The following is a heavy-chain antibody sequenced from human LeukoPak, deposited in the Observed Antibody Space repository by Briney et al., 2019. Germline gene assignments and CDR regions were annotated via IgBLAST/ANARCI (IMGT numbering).Heavy chain of an antibody. V-gene: IGHV4-59*12. J-gene: IGHJ4*02. CDR1: GGSISSYY. Sequence: SETLSLTCTVSGGSISSYYWSWIRQPPGKGLEWIGYIYYSGSTNYNPSLKSRVTISVDTSKNQFSLKLSSVTAADTAVYYCARDPGYWVFDYWGQGTLVTVSS. CDR3: ARDPGYWVFDY. D-gene: IGHD5-12*01. CDR2: IYYSGST.